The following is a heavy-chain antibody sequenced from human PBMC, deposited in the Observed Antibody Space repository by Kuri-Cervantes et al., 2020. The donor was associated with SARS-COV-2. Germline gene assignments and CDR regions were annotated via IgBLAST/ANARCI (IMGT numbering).Heavy chain of an antibody. CDR2: ISYDGSNK. CDR1: GLTFSSYG. V-gene: IGHV3-30*18. CDR3: AKDRHGSGWIYNYYYGMDV. J-gene: IGHJ6*02. D-gene: IGHD6-19*01. Sequence: GGSLRLSCGASGLTFSSYGMHWVRQAPGRGLEWVAVISYDGSNKYYADSVKGRFTISRDNSKNTLYLQMNSLRAEDTAVYYCAKDRHGSGWIYNYYYGMDVWGQGTTVTVSS.